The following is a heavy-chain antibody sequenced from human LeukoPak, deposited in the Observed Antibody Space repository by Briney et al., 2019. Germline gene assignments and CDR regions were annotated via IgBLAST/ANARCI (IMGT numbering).Heavy chain of an antibody. CDR2: INHSGST. V-gene: IGHV4-34*01. Sequence: PSETLSLTCAVYGGSFSGYYWSLIRQPPGKGLEWIGEINHSGSTNYNPSLKSRVTISVDTSKNQFSLKLSSVTAADTAVYYCASVGSSGWYRVYWGQGTLVTVPS. J-gene: IGHJ4*02. CDR1: GGSFSGYY. D-gene: IGHD6-19*01. CDR3: ASVGSSGWYRVY.